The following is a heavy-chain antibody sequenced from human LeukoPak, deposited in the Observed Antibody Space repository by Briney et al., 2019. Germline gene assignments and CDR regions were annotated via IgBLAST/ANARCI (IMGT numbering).Heavy chain of an antibody. V-gene: IGHV1-69*05. Sequence: VASVKVSCKASGGTFSSYAISWVRQAPGQGLEWMGRIIPIFGTANYAQEFQGRVTITTDESTSTAYMELSSLRSEDTAVYYCARDSSSGWSTYWGQGTLVTVSS. D-gene: IGHD6-19*01. CDR2: IIPIFGTA. J-gene: IGHJ4*02. CDR1: GGTFSSYA. CDR3: ARDSSSGWSTY.